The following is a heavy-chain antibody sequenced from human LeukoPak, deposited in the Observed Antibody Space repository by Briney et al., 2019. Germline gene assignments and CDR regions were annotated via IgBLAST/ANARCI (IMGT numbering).Heavy chain of an antibody. CDR3: AKPYGRCTTGSCYRKGVYFDY. CDR1: GFTFSSYW. Sequence: GGSLRLSCAASGFTFSSYWMSWVRQAPGKGLEWVANIKQDGSEKYYVDSVKGRFTISRDNSKNSLYLQMNSLRAEDTALYYCAKPYGRCTTGSCYRKGVYFDYWGQGTLVTVSS. D-gene: IGHD2-15*01. CDR2: IKQDGSEK. V-gene: IGHV3-7*03. J-gene: IGHJ4*02.